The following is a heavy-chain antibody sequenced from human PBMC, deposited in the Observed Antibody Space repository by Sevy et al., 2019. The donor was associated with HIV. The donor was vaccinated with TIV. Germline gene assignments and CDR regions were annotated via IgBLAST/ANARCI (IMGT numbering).Heavy chain of an antibody. J-gene: IGHJ4*02. CDR2: LKQDGSEI. Sequence: GGSLRLSCTASGFTFSNYWMTWVRQAPVKGLEWVANLKQDGSEISYVDSVKGRFTISRDNAKNSMCLQMNNLRAEDTAVYYCARAGLPAAFDYWGLGTLVTVSS. V-gene: IGHV3-7*01. CDR3: ARAGLPAAFDY. D-gene: IGHD6-13*01. CDR1: GFTFSNYW.